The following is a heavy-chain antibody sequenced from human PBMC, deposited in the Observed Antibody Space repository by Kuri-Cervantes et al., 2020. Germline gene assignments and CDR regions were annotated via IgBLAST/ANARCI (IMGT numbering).Heavy chain of an antibody. D-gene: IGHD1-26*01. Sequence: SLKISCAASGFTFNNYAMQWVRQRTGEGLEWVSGISWNGGTIGYADSVKGRFTISRDNAKNTLYLQMNTLRAEDTALYYCARAGVGAKFDFWGQGTLVTVSS. V-gene: IGHV3-9*01. CDR1: GFTFNNYA. CDR3: ARAGVGAKFDF. J-gene: IGHJ4*02. CDR2: ISWNGGTI.